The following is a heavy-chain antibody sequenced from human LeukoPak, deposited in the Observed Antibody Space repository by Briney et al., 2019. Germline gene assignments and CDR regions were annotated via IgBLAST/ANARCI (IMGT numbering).Heavy chain of an antibody. Sequence: GRSLRLSCAASGFTFSSYWMDWVRHAPGKRLVWVSRINSDGRSTSYADSVKGRFTISRDNAKNTLYLQMNSLRAEDTAVYYCARTSGYSGYDLGYWGQGTLVTVSS. V-gene: IGHV3-74*01. J-gene: IGHJ4*02. CDR1: GFTFSSYW. CDR2: INSDGRST. CDR3: ARTSGYSGYDLGY. D-gene: IGHD5-12*01.